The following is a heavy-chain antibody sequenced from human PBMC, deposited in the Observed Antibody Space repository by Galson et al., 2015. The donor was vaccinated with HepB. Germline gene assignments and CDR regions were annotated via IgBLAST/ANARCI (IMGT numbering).Heavy chain of an antibody. CDR1: GFTFNNYG. V-gene: IGHV3-23*01. D-gene: IGHD1-26*01. CDR2: ISASGGVT. Sequence: SLRLSCAASGFTFNNYGVTWVRQAPGKGLEWVSLISASGGVTYYADSVKGRFTISRDNSKNTLYLQMNSLKAEDTAVYYCAKRYTGIYFDYWGQGTLVTVSS. J-gene: IGHJ4*02. CDR3: AKRYTGIYFDY.